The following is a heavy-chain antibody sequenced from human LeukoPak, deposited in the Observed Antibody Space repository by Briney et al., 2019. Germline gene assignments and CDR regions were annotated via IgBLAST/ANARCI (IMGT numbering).Heavy chain of an antibody. CDR1: GGSISSYY. V-gene: IGHV4-59*01. CDR2: IYYSGST. Sequence: SETLSLTCTVSGGSISSYYWSWIRQPPGKGLEWIGYIYYSGSTNYNPSVKSRFTISVDTSKNQFSLKLSSLTAADTAVYYCARVCGSGSYYYYYGMDVWGQGTTVTVSS. D-gene: IGHD3-10*01. J-gene: IGHJ6*02. CDR3: ARVCGSGSYYYYYGMDV.